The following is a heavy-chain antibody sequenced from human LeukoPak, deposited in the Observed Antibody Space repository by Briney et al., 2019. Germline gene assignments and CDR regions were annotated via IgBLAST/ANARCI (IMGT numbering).Heavy chain of an antibody. CDR1: GYTFTSYD. D-gene: IGHD2-15*01. Sequence: GASVKVSCKASGYTFTSYDINWVRQATGQGLEWMGWMNPNSGNTGYAQKFQGRVTMTRYTSISTAYMELSSLRSEDTAVYYCARVIVVVVAAHPFDGMDVWGQGTTVTVSS. CDR2: MNPNSGNT. V-gene: IGHV1-8*01. J-gene: IGHJ6*02. CDR3: ARVIVVVVAAHPFDGMDV.